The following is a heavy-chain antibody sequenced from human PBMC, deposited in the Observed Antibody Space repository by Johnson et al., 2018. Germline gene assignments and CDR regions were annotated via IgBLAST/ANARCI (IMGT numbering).Heavy chain of an antibody. CDR2: MSSGSSTI. Sequence: VQLVESGGGLVQPGGSLRLSCVASGFTFSSYSMNWVRQAPGKGLEWISYMSSGSSTIYNADSMKGRFSISRDNAKNSLNLQMNSLRGGDTAVYYCARARDTVVRNYSGMDVWGQGTTVTVSS. V-gene: IGHV3-48*01. D-gene: IGHD4-23*01. CDR3: ARARDTVVRNYSGMDV. CDR1: GFTFSSYS. J-gene: IGHJ6*02.